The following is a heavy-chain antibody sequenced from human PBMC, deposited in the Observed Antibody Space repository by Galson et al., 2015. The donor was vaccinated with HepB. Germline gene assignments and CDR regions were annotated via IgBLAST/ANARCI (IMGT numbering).Heavy chain of an antibody. CDR2: IWYDGSNK. CDR1: GFTFSSYG. Sequence: SLRLSCAASGFTFSSYGMHWVRQAPGKGLEWVAVIWYDGSNKYYADSVKGRFTISRDNSKNTLYLQMNSLRAEDTAVYYCARDSGGVVSILDVWGKGTTVTVSS. J-gene: IGHJ6*04. CDR3: ARDSGGVVSILDV. V-gene: IGHV3-33*01. D-gene: IGHD3-3*01.